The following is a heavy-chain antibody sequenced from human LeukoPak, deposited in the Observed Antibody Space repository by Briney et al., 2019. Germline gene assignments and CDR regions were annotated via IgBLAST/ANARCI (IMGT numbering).Heavy chain of an antibody. Sequence: GEPLKISCKGSGYSFATYWIAWVRQMPGKGLELMGIIYPDESNIRYSPSFQGQVTISADKSISTAYLQWSSLKASDTAIYYCARPPSRGYSSSFEYWGQGTLVTVSS. CDR1: GYSFATYW. V-gene: IGHV5-51*01. CDR2: IYPDESNI. J-gene: IGHJ4*02. CDR3: ARPPSRGYSSSFEY. D-gene: IGHD2-2*03.